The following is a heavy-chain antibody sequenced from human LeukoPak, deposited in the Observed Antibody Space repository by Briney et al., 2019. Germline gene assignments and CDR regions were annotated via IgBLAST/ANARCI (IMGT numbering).Heavy chain of an antibody. CDR1: GYTFTSYG. J-gene: IGHJ3*02. V-gene: IGHV1-18*01. CDR2: ISAYNGNT. Sequence: ASVKVSCKASGYTFTSYGISWVRQAPGQGLEWMGWISAYNGNTNYAQKLQGRVTMTTDTSTSTAYMELRSLRSDDTAVYYCAGDHEGYDSPLVAFDIWGQGTMVTVSS. CDR3: AGDHEGYDSPLVAFDI. D-gene: IGHD3-22*01.